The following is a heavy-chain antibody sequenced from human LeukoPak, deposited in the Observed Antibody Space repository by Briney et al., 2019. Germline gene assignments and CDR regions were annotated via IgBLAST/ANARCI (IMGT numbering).Heavy chain of an antibody. Sequence: SVKVSCKASGGTFSSYAISWVRQAPGQGLEWMGGIIPIFGTANYAQKFQGRVTITADESTSTAYMELSSLRSEDTAVYYCATGLTGGPNSKDDYWGQGTLVTVSS. CDR1: GGTFSSYA. D-gene: IGHD3-9*01. J-gene: IGHJ4*02. CDR2: IIPIFGTA. V-gene: IGHV1-69*13. CDR3: ATGLTGGPNSKDDY.